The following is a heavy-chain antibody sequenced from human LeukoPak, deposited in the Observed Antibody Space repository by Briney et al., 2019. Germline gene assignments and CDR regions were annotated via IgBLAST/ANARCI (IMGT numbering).Heavy chain of an antibody. V-gene: IGHV3-7*01. Sequence: GGSLRLSCAASGFTFSNTWMAWVRQAPGKGLEWVANIKQDGSTRHYADSVKGRFTISRDNAKKSLYLQMNSLRAEDTAVYYCARDQTGSLDYWGQGTLVTVSS. J-gene: IGHJ4*02. CDR2: IKQDGSTR. CDR3: ARDQTGSLDY. CDR1: GFTFSNTW. D-gene: IGHD1-26*01.